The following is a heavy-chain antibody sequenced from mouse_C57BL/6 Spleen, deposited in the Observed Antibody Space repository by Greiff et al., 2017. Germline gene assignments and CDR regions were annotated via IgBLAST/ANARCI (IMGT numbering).Heavy chain of an antibody. Sequence: VQLQQPGAELVKPGASVKLSCKASGYTFTSYWMHWVKQRPGQGLEWIGMIHPNSGSTNYNEKFKSKATLTVDKSSSTAYMQLSSLTSEDSAVXYCARSPITTVVATEKYYFDYWGQGTTLTVSS. J-gene: IGHJ2*01. V-gene: IGHV1-64*01. CDR1: GYTFTSYW. CDR2: IHPNSGST. D-gene: IGHD1-1*01. CDR3: ARSPITTVVATEKYYFDY.